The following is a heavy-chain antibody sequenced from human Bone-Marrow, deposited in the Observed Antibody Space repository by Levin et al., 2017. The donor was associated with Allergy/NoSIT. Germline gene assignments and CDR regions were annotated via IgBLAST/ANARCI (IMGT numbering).Heavy chain of an antibody. D-gene: IGHD6-25*01. CDR2: IWYDGARE. Sequence: GGSLRLSCTASGFTFSSYGIHWVRQAPGKGLEWVAVIWYDGARENYADSVKGRFTISRDISKNTLYLQMNSLRAEDAAVYFCARDKVSQRLNVGTFDIWGQGTMVTVSS. CDR1: GFTFSSYG. J-gene: IGHJ3*02. CDR3: ARDKVSQRLNVGTFDI. V-gene: IGHV3-33*01.